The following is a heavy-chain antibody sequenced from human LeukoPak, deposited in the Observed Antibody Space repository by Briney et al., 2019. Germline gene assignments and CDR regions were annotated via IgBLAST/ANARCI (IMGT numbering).Heavy chain of an antibody. Sequence: GGSLRLSCAASGFTFSGYSMNWVRRAPGKGLEWVSSINSASSSLYYADSVKGRFTITRDNAQNSLTLHMNTLRADDTAVYYCAKDGGTHFDHWGQGTLVTVSS. CDR3: AKDGGTHFDH. J-gene: IGHJ4*02. D-gene: IGHD1-26*01. CDR2: INSASSSL. CDR1: GFTFSGYS. V-gene: IGHV3-21*01.